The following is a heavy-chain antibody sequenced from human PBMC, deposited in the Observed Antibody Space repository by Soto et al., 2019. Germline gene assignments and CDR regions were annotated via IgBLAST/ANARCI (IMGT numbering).Heavy chain of an antibody. CDR1: GDSISSGGFY. J-gene: IGHJ4*02. CDR2: INNSGNT. D-gene: IGHD3-22*01. Sequence: QVQLQESGPGLVKPSQTLSLTCTVSGDSISSGGFYWSWIRQRPGKGLDWIGYINNSGNTYYNPSLKSRSSISVDTSKNQSSLNLSSVTAADTAVYYCARSKYAYTMIYYRFDYWGQGTLVTVSS. CDR3: ARSKYAYTMIYYRFDY. V-gene: IGHV4-31*03.